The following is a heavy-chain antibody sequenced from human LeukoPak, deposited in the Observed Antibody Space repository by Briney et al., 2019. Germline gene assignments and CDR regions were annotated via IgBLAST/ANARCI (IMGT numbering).Heavy chain of an antibody. CDR1: GYTFTNYG. D-gene: IGHD2-2*01. Sequence: ASVRLSCKASGYTFTNYGISWVRQAPGQGLEWMACISANKGETRYAQNLQGRLTITTDTSTSTAYLELRSLRPDDTAVYYCARVPPSAHQLLSSDYWGQGTQVTVSS. CDR3: ARVPPSAHQLLSSDY. J-gene: IGHJ4*02. CDR2: ISANKGET. V-gene: IGHV1-18*04.